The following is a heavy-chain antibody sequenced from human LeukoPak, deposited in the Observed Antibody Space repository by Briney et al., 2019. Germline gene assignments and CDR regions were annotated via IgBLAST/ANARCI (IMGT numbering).Heavy chain of an antibody. J-gene: IGHJ4*02. V-gene: IGHV3-9*03. CDR2: ISWNSGSI. Sequence: GGSLRLSCAASGFTFDDYAMHWVRQAPGKGLEWVSGISWNSGSIGYADSVKGRFTISRDNAKNSLYLQMNSLRAEDMALYYCAKGKDDILTGAFDYWGQGTLVTVSS. CDR3: AKGKDDILTGAFDY. CDR1: GFTFDDYA. D-gene: IGHD3-9*01.